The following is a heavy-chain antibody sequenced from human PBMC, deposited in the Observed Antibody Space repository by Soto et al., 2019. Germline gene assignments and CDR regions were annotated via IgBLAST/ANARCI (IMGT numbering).Heavy chain of an antibody. J-gene: IGHJ4*02. CDR2: IYSGGST. CDR3: ARAIRWYYFDY. D-gene: IGHD2-15*01. Sequence: EVQLVESGGGLIQPGGSLRLSCAASGFTVSSNYMSLVRQAPGKGLEWVSVIYSGGSTYYADSVKGRFTISRDNSKNTLYLQMNSLRAEDTAVYYCARAIRWYYFDYWGQGTLVTVSS. CDR1: GFTVSSNY. V-gene: IGHV3-53*01.